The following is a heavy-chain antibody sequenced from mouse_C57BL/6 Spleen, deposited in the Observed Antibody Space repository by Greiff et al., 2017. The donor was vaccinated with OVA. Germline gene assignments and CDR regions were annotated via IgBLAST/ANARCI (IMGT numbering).Heavy chain of an antibody. CDR2: IDPETGGT. J-gene: IGHJ2*01. D-gene: IGHD5-1*01. V-gene: IGHV1-15*01. CDR3: TVAPNYFDD. CDR1: GYTFTDYE. Sequence: QVQLQHSGAELVRPGASVTLSCKASGYTFTDYEMHWVKQTPVHGLEWIGAIDPETGGTAYNQKFKGKAILTADKSSSTAYMELRSLTSEDSAVYYCTVAPNYFDDWGQGTTLTVSS.